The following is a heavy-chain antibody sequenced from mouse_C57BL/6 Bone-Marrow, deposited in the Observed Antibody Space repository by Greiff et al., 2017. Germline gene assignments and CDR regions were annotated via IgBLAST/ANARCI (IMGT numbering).Heavy chain of an antibody. CDR3: GRTNTTGVANNLDY. D-gene: IGHD1-1*01. J-gene: IGHJ4*01. CDR2: INPNDGST. Sequence: VQLQQSGPELVKPGASVKISCKASGYSFTDYNMHWVKQSPGQGLEWIGVINPNDGSTSYNQKFKGKATLTVDQSSSTAYMQLNSLTSEDSSVXNRGRTNTTGVANNLDYWGQGTTVTVSS. CDR1: GYSFTDYN. V-gene: IGHV1-39*01.